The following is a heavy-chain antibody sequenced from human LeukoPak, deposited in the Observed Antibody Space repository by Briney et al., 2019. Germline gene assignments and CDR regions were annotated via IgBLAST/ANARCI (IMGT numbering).Heavy chain of an antibody. V-gene: IGHV1-69*06. CDR1: VGTFISYA. D-gene: IGHD2-21*02. J-gene: IGHJ6*03. CDR3: ARARYCGGDCYKVYYYYYMDV. Sequence: SVTVSCKASVGTFISYAISWVRQAPGQGLEWMGGIIPIFGTANYAQKFQGRVTITADKSTSTPYMELSSLRSEDTAVYYCARARYCGGDCYKVYYYYYMDVWGKGTTVTVSS. CDR2: IIPIFGTA.